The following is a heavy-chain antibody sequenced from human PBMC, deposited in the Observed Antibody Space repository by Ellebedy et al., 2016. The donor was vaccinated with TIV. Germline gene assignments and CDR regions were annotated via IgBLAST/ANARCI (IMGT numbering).Heavy chain of an antibody. CDR1: GFTFSSYA. CDR2: ITDSGTT. D-gene: IGHD6-13*01. V-gene: IGHV3-23*01. Sequence: GGSLRLSCAASGFTFSSYAMSWVRQAPGKGLEWVSTITDSGTTYYAEYVNGRFTISRDTSKNTLYLQMNSLRAEDTAVYYCEKDLGEWDSRWYRFDPWGQGTLVTVSS. CDR3: EKDLGEWDSRWYRFDP. J-gene: IGHJ5*02.